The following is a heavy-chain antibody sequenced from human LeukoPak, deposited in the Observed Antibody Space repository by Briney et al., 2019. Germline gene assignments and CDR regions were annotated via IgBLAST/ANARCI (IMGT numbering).Heavy chain of an antibody. CDR1: GYTFTGYY. J-gene: IGHJ6*02. V-gene: IGHV1-2*03. D-gene: IGHD3-3*01. Sequence: LVASVTVSCTASGYTFTGYYMHWVRQAPGQGLEWMGWINPNSGGTNYAQKFQGRVTMTRDTSISTAYMELSRLRSDDTAVYYCARVQYDFWSGYPISSYYYYGMDVWGQGTTVTVSS. CDR3: ARVQYDFWSGYPISSYYYYGMDV. CDR2: INPNSGGT.